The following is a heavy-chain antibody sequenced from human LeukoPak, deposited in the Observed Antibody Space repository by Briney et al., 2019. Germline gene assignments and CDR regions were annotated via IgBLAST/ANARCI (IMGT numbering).Heavy chain of an antibody. CDR1: GGSISSSSYY. J-gene: IGHJ3*02. Sequence: TSETLSLTCTVSGGSISSSSYYWGWIRQPPGKGLEWIGSIYYSGSTYYNPSLKSRVTISVDTSKNQFSLKLSSVTAADTAVYYCARHLIMAARSLHAFDIWGQGTMVTVSS. CDR3: ARHLIMAARSLHAFDI. D-gene: IGHD6-6*01. V-gene: IGHV4-39*01. CDR2: IYYSGST.